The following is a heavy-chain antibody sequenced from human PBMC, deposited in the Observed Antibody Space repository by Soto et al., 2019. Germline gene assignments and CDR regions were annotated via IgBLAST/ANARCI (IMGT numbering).Heavy chain of an antibody. V-gene: IGHV5-51*01. CDR1: GHSSTSYW. J-gene: IGHJ6*02. Sequence: PGESLKMSRKGSGHSSTSYWIGWVRQMHGKGLEWMGIIDSGESDTRYSPSFQGQVTISADKSISTAYLQWSNLKASDTAMYYGSRHSDFWNGMDIWGQGTTVTVSS. CDR2: IDSGESDT. CDR3: SRHSDFWNGMDI. D-gene: IGHD3-3*01.